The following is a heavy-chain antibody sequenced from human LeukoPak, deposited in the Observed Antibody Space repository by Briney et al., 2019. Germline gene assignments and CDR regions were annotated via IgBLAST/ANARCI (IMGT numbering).Heavy chain of an antibody. CDR1: GGTFSSYA. CDR2: IIPIFGTA. D-gene: IGHD3-22*01. V-gene: IGHV1-69*13. CDR3: ARAPYYDSSGYPNYFDH. Sequence: SVKVSCKASGGTFSSYAISWVRQAPGQGLEWMGGIIPIFGTANYAQKFQGRVTITADESTSTAYMELSSLRSEDTAVYYCARAPYYDSSGYPNYFDHWGQGTLVTVSS. J-gene: IGHJ4*02.